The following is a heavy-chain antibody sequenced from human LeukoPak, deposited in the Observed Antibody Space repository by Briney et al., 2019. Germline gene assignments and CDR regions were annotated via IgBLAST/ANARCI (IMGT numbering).Heavy chain of an antibody. CDR3: STIGTYYYDSSGYYYPSFFDD. D-gene: IGHD3-22*01. V-gene: IGHV3-15*01. CDR2: IRGKTDGGAH. Sequence: GGSVRLSCAASGFTFSNAWMSWVRQAPGNGLEWVGRIRGKTDGGAHVHAAPVKGRFTISRDDSKNTLYLQMNSLKTEDTAVYYCSTIGTYYYDSSGYYYPSFFDDWGQGTLVTVFS. CDR1: GFTFSNAW. J-gene: IGHJ4*02.